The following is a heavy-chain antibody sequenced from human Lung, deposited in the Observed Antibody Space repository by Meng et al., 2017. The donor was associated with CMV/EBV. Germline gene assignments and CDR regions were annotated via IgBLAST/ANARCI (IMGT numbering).Heavy chain of an antibody. CDR2: ISISGGAK. V-gene: IGHV3-48*03. D-gene: IGHD2-15*01. CDR3: ARLVAGDKLKRNDD. CDR1: GFTFSDYE. Sequence: GGSXRLXCAASGFTFSDYEMNWVRQAPGKGLEWISYISISGGAKYYADSVKGRFTITRDNAKNSLYLQMNSLRAEDTAIYYCARLVAGDKLKRNDDWGQGXLVTVSS. J-gene: IGHJ4*02.